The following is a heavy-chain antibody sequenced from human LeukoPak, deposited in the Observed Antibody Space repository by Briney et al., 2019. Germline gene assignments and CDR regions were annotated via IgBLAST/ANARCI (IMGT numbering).Heavy chain of an antibody. V-gene: IGHV3-13*01. Sequence: GGSLSLSCAASGFTFSSYDMNWVRQPTGKGLEWVSAIGTSGDTYYYGSVKGRFTVSREDAKKSFYLHMNGLRAGDTAVYYCARVTTVTPLYGMDLWGQGTTVTVSS. CDR1: GFTFSSYD. CDR3: ARVTTVTPLYGMDL. J-gene: IGHJ6*02. CDR2: IGTSGDT. D-gene: IGHD4-17*01.